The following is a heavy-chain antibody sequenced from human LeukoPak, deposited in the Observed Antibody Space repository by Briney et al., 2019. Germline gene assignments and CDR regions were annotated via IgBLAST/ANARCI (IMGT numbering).Heavy chain of an antibody. D-gene: IGHD2-2*01. V-gene: IGHV3-23*01. CDR1: GFTFSSYA. CDR3: ASNLTAADY. J-gene: IGHJ4*02. Sequence: PGGSLRLSCAASGFTFSSYAMSWVRQAPGKGLEWVSVISGSGTNTYYADSVKGRFTISRDNSKNTLYLQMNSLRAEDTAVYYCASNLTAADYWGQGTLVTVSS. CDR2: ISGSGTNT.